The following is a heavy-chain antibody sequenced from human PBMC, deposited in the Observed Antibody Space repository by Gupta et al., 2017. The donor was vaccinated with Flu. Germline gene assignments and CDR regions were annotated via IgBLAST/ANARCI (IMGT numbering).Heavy chain of an antibody. CDR2: IKSKSEGETR. D-gene: IGHD2-2*01. J-gene: IGHJ4*02. CDR3: TTPRYCTSTSCGSIDY. Sequence: MNWVRQAPGKGLEWVGRIKSKSEGETRDYAAPVKGRFTISKDASMGTLYLRMDSLKTEDTAVYYCTTPRYCTSTSCGSIDYWGQGTRVTVSS. V-gene: IGHV3-15*01.